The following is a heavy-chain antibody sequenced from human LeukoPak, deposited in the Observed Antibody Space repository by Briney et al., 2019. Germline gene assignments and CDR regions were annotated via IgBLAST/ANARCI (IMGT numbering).Heavy chain of an antibody. V-gene: IGHV4-39*07. Sequence: SETLSLTCTVSGGSISSSSYYWGWIRQPPGKGLEWIGSIYYSGSTYYNPSLKSRVTISVDTSKNQFSLKLSSVTAADTAVYYCASVDTAMSKGNYWGQGTLVTVSS. CDR1: GGSISSSSYY. CDR3: ASVDTAMSKGNY. J-gene: IGHJ4*02. CDR2: IYYSGST. D-gene: IGHD5-18*01.